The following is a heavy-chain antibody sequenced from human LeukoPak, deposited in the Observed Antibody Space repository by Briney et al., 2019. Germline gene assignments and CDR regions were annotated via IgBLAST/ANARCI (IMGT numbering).Heavy chain of an antibody. V-gene: IGHV1-46*01. J-gene: IGHJ4*02. CDR1: GYTFSNYY. Sequence: ASVKVSCKASGYTFSNYYIHWVRQAPGQGLEWMGIINPSGGTTAYAENFRDRVTMTTDTSTSTAYMELRSLRSDDTAVYYCASRDYGGDSYYWGQGTLVTVSS. CDR3: ASRDYGGDSYY. CDR2: INPSGGTT. D-gene: IGHD4-23*01.